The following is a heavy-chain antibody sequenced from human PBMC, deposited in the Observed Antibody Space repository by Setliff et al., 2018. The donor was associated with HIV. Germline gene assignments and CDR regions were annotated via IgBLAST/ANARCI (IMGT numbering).Heavy chain of an antibody. D-gene: IGHD3-3*01. V-gene: IGHV1-46*01. CDR2: INPSGGST. J-gene: IGHJ3*02. Sequence: GASVQVSCQPSLYTFTSYGLSWVRQAPGQGLEWMGIINPSGGSTSYAQKFQGRVTMTRDTSTSTVYMELSSLRSEDTAVYYCARPLTTSYNFWGDAFATWGQGTMVTVSS. CDR1: LYTFTSYG. CDR3: ARPLTTSYNFWGDAFAT.